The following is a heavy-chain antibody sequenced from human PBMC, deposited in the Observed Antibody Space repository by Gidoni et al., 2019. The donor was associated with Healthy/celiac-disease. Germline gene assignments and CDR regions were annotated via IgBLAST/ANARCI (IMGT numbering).Heavy chain of an antibody. Sequence: QVQLVQSGAEVKKPGASVKVSCKVSGYTLTDLSMHWVRQAPGKGLEWMGGFDPEDGETIYAQKFQGRVTMIEDTSTDTAYMELSSLRSEDTAVYYCATGYSSSWYYFDYWGQGTLVTVSS. CDR3: ATGYSSSWYYFDY. J-gene: IGHJ4*02. CDR1: GYTLTDLS. CDR2: FDPEDGET. V-gene: IGHV1-24*01. D-gene: IGHD6-13*01.